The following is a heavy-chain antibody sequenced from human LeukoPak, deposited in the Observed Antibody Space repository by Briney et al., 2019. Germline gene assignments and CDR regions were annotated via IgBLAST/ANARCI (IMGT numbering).Heavy chain of an antibody. CDR1: GYTFTGYY. V-gene: IGHV1-2*02. J-gene: IGHJ4*02. CDR3: ARPNQVQLEFSY. Sequence: ASVKVSCKASGYTFTGYYMHWVRQAPGQGLEWMGWINPNSGGTNYAQRFQGRVTMTRDTSISTAYMELSRLRSDDTAVYYCARPNQVQLEFSYWGQGTLVTVSS. D-gene: IGHD1-1*01. CDR2: INPNSGGT.